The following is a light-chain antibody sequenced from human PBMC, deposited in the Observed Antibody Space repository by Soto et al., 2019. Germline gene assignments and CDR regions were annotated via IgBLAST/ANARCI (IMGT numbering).Light chain of an antibody. CDR1: SSDVGGYNY. Sequence: QSSLTHPASVSGSPGQSITIFCTGTSSDVGGYNYVSWYQHPPGKAPKLIIYDVSNRPSGVSYRFSGSKSGNTASLTISGLQPEDEADYYCSSYTTSNTRQIVFGTGTKVTVL. CDR3: SSYTTSNTRQIV. V-gene: IGLV2-14*03. J-gene: IGLJ1*01. CDR2: DVS.